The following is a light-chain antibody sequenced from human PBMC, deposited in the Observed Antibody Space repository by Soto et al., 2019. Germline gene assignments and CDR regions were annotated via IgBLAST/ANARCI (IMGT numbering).Light chain of an antibody. J-gene: IGLJ3*02. CDR3: SSYTSGSTLV. V-gene: IGLV2-14*01. CDR1: SSDVGGYNV. Sequence: QSALTQPASVSGSPGQSITISCTGTSSDVGGYNVVSWYQQRPGKAPKVMIYEVSNRPSGVSNRFSGSKSGNTASLTISGLQAEDEADYYCSSYTSGSTLVFVGGTKLTVL. CDR2: EVS.